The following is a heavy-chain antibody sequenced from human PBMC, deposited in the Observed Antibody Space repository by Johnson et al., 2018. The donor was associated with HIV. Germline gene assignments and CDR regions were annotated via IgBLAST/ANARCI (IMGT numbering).Heavy chain of an antibody. V-gene: IGHV3-30*19. D-gene: IGHD3-22*01. J-gene: IGHJ3*02. Sequence: QVQLVESGGGVVQPGRSLRLSCAASGFTFSKYGMHWVRQAPGKGLEWVAVISYDGSNKYYADSVKGRFTISRDNSKNTLYLQMNSLGAEDTAVYYCARGRYYDSSGYESGAFDIWGQGTMVTVSS. CDR1: GFTFSKYG. CDR3: ARGRYYDSSGYESGAFDI. CDR2: ISYDGSNK.